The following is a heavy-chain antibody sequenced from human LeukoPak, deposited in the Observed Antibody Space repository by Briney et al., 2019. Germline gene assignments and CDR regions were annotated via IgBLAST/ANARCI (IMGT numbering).Heavy chain of an antibody. D-gene: IGHD2-15*01. CDR3: ASSQQELGYCSGGSCPRSFQH. CDR1: GGSFSGYY. J-gene: IGHJ1*01. CDR2: INHSGST. Sequence: SETLSLTCAVYGGSFSGYYWSWIRQPPGKGLEWIGEINHSGSTNYNPSLKSRVTISVDTSKNQFSMKLSSVTAANTAVYYCASSQQELGYCSGGSCPRSFQHWGQGTLVTVSS. V-gene: IGHV4-34*01.